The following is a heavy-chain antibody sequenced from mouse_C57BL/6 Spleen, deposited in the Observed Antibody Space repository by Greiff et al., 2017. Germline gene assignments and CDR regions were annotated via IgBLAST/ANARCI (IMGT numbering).Heavy chain of an antibody. CDR1: GYTFTSYW. CDR3: ARGKSYYDYDAGVFAY. CDR2: IDPNSGGT. Sequence: VQLQQSGAELVKPGASVKLSCKASGYTFTSYWMHWVKQRPGRGLEWIGRIDPNSGGTKYNEKFKSKATLTVDKPSSTAYMQLSSLTSEDSAVYYWARGKSYYDYDAGVFAYWGQGTLVTVSA. V-gene: IGHV1-72*01. J-gene: IGHJ3*01. D-gene: IGHD2-4*01.